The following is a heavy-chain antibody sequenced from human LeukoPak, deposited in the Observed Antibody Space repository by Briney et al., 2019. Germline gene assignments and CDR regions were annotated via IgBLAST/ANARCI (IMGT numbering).Heavy chain of an antibody. D-gene: IGHD4-17*01. Sequence: GASVKVSCKASGYTFTGYYMHWVRQAPGQGLEWMGWINPNSGGTNYAQKFQGRVTMTRDTSISTAYMELSRLRSDDTAVYYCARGGGVTTSLYRCYMDVWGKGTTVTVSS. CDR3: ARGGGVTTSLYRCYMDV. V-gene: IGHV1-2*02. J-gene: IGHJ6*03. CDR2: INPNSGGT. CDR1: GYTFTGYY.